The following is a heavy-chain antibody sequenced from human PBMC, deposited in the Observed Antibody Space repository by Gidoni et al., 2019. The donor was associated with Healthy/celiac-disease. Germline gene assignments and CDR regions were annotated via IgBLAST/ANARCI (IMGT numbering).Heavy chain of an antibody. CDR3: AREGGYSYGSLYYFDY. D-gene: IGHD5-18*01. Sequence: QLFHSGPALKKPGSSVKVSCKPPGGTFSSYAISWVRQAPGQGLEWMGGIIPIFGTANYEKKFQGRVTITADESTSTDYMELSSLRSEDTAVYYCAREGGYSYGSLYYFDYWGQGTLVTVSS. CDR2: IIPIFGTA. V-gene: IGHV1-69*12. J-gene: IGHJ4*02. CDR1: GGTFSSYA.